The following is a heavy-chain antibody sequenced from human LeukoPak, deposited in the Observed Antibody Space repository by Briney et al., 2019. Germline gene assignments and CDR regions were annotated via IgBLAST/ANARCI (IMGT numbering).Heavy chain of an antibody. CDR2: IRYDGSNK. Sequence: GGSLRLSCAASGFTFSSYGMHWVRQAPGKGLEWVAFIRYDGSNKYYADSVKGRFTISRDNSKNTLYLQMNSLRAEDTAVYYCAKGSGVYYYDGSGYINYWGQGTLVTVSS. V-gene: IGHV3-30*02. CDR3: AKGSGVYYYDGSGYINY. J-gene: IGHJ4*02. CDR1: GFTFSSYG. D-gene: IGHD3-22*01.